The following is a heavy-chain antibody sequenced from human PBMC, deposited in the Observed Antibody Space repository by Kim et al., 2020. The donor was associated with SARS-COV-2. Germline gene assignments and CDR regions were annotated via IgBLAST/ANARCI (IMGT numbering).Heavy chain of an antibody. V-gene: IGHV4-59*01. CDR3: ARDRGYSSSSLFDY. J-gene: IGHJ4*02. D-gene: IGHD6-6*01. Sequence: NPARNGRVTISVDTSKNQFSLKLSSVAAADPAVYYCARDRGYSSSSLFDYWGQGTLVTVSS.